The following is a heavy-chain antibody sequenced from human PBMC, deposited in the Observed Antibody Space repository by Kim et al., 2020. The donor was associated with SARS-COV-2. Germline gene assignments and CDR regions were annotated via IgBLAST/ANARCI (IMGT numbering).Heavy chain of an antibody. D-gene: IGHD6-13*01. CDR3: ARDLPSSSWGFDP. V-gene: IGHV3-48*02. J-gene: IGHJ5*02. Sequence: YADSVKGRFTISRDNAKNSLYLQMNSLRDEDTAVYYCARDLPSSSWGFDPWGQGTLVTVSS.